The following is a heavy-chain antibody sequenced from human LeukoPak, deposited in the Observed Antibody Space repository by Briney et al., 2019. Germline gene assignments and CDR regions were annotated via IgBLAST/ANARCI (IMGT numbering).Heavy chain of an antibody. J-gene: IGHJ3*02. D-gene: IGHD6-19*01. Sequence: SETLSLTCTVSGGSISSSSYYWGWIRQPPGKGLEWIGSIYYGGSTYYNPSLKSRVTISVDTSKNQFSLKLSSVTAADTAVYYCARASSGRAFDIWGQGTMVTVSS. CDR1: GGSISSSSYY. V-gene: IGHV4-39*01. CDR3: ARASSGRAFDI. CDR2: IYYGGST.